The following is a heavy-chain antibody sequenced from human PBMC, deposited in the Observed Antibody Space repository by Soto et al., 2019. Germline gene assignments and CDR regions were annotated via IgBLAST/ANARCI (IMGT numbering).Heavy chain of an antibody. CDR2: ITKTGRST. CDR3: TKDAEAYDFAFDK. CDR1: GFSFSNYG. J-gene: IGHJ3*02. V-gene: IGHV3-23*01. D-gene: IGHD3-3*01. Sequence: EVQLLESGGGLVQPGGSLRLSCATSGFSFSNYGMNWVRQAPGKGLEWVSGITKTGRSTFIADSVRGRFTISRDNLKNIMYLQMNSLRVEDTALYYCTKDAEAYDFAFDKWGQGTMVTVTS.